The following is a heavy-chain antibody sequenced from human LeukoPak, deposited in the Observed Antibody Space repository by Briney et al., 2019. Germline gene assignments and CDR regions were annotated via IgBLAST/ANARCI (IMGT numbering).Heavy chain of an antibody. CDR2: ISSLSNYI. Sequence: GGSLRLSCAASGFTFNYYSMNWVRQAPGKGLEWVSSISSLSNYIYYADSVKGRFTISRDNAKNSLYLQMNSLRAEDTAVYYCARDWGNWDFDYWGQGSLVTVSS. CDR1: GFTFNYYS. J-gene: IGHJ4*02. D-gene: IGHD1-1*01. CDR3: ARDWGNWDFDY. V-gene: IGHV3-21*01.